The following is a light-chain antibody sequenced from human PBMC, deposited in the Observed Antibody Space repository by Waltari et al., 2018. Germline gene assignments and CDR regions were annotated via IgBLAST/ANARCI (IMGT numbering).Light chain of an antibody. CDR2: AAS. Sequence: DIQMTQSPSSLSASVGDRVTITCRASQSISTYLNWYQQKPGKAPKLLIYAASSLQSGVPSRISGSGSGTDFTLTISSLQPEDFATFYCQQSYSYPYTFGQGTKLEIK. V-gene: IGKV1-39*01. J-gene: IGKJ2*01. CDR3: QQSYSYPYT. CDR1: QSISTY.